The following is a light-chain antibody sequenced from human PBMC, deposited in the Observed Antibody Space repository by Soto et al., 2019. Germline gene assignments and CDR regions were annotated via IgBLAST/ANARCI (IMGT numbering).Light chain of an antibody. J-gene: IGLJ1*01. Sequence: QSALTQPPSASGSPGRSVTISCTGTSGDVGAYDYVSWFQQHPGKAPKLIIYLVSKRPSGVPDCFSGSKSGNTASLTVSGLQAEDEADYYCCSLTTSHTYVFGSGTKLTVL. CDR2: LVS. CDR1: SGDVGAYDY. V-gene: IGLV2-8*01. CDR3: CSLTTSHTYV.